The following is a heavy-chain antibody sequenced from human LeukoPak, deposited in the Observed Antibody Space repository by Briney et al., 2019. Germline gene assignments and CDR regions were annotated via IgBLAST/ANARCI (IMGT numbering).Heavy chain of an antibody. J-gene: IGHJ4*02. CDR2: ISYDGSNK. D-gene: IGHD6-13*01. V-gene: IGHV3-30-3*01. CDR3: ARDRIAGPLDY. CDR1: GFTFSSYA. Sequence: GRSLRLSCAASGFTFSSYAMHWVRQAPGKGPEWVAVISYDGSNKYYADSVKGRFTISRDNSKNTLYLQMNSLRAEDTAVYYCARDRIAGPLDYWGQGTLVTVSS.